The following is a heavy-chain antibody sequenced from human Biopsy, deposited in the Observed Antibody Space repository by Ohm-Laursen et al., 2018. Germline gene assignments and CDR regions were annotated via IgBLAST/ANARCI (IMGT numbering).Heavy chain of an antibody. Sequence: SETLSLTCSVSGGSLSNYYWSWIRQPAGKGLEWIGRIYTSGSSNKNPSLMSRVTMSVDTSKKQFSLKLTSVTAADTALYYCTRAGGGKIYGLWGQGTLVTVSS. J-gene: IGHJ4*02. CDR3: TRAGGGKIYGL. CDR2: IYTSGSS. D-gene: IGHD3-16*01. V-gene: IGHV4-4*07. CDR1: GGSLSNYY.